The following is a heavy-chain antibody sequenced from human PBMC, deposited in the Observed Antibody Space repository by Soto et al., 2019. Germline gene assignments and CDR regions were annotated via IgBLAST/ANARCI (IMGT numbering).Heavy chain of an antibody. CDR1: GDSVSSPYY. CDR3: ARSAGWYAVHS. J-gene: IGHJ4*02. V-gene: IGHV4-4*02. D-gene: IGHD6-19*01. Sequence: QVQLQESGPGLVKPSGTLSLTCAVSGDSVSSPYYWCGVRPPPGKGLEWIGEVFHTGTTSYNPSLRSRVTISLDKSNNQCSLDLSYVTAADTAVYYCARSAGWYAVHSWGPGTLVIVSS. CDR2: VFHTGTT.